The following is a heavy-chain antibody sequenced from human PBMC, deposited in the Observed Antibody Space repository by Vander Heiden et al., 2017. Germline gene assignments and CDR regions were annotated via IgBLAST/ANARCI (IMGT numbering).Heavy chain of an antibody. V-gene: IGHV4-39*01. D-gene: IGHD3-10*01. CDR2: IYFSGST. Sequence: ETLSLTCTVSGGSISSSNYYWGWIRQPPGQGLEWIGSIYFSGSTSYNPSLKSRVTIAVDTSRNQLALKLSSVTAADTAVYYCARHTPPPVSAGLFSFGGPRTDYYGMDVWGQGTTVTVS. CDR1: GGSISSSNYY. CDR3: ARHTPPPVSAGLFSFGGPRTDYYGMDV. J-gene: IGHJ6*02.